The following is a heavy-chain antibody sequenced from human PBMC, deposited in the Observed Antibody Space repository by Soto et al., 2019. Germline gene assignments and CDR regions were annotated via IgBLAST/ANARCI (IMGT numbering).Heavy chain of an antibody. J-gene: IGHJ6*02. D-gene: IGHD4-17*01. V-gene: IGHV1-69*01. Sequence: QVQLVQSGAEVKKPGSSVKVSCKASGGTFSSYAISWVRQAPGQGLEWMGGIIPIFGTANYAQKFQGRVTITADESTSSAYMELSSLRSEDTAVYYCARAPLQLTVTNHYYGMDVWGQGTTVTVSS. CDR1: GGTFSSYA. CDR3: ARAPLQLTVTNHYYGMDV. CDR2: IIPIFGTA.